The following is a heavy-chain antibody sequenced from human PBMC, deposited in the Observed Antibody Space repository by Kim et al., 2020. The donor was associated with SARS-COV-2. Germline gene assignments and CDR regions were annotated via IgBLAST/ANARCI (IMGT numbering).Heavy chain of an antibody. V-gene: IGHV4-4*02. D-gene: IGHD6-19*01. Sequence: SETLSLTCAVSGGSISSSNWWSWVRQPPGKGLEWIGEIYHSGSTNYNPSLKSRVTISVDKSKNQFSLKLSSVTAADTAVYYCASTRAVAGKVELDYWGQGTLVTVSS. CDR2: IYHSGST. CDR3: ASTRAVAGKVELDY. J-gene: IGHJ4*02. CDR1: GGSISSSNW.